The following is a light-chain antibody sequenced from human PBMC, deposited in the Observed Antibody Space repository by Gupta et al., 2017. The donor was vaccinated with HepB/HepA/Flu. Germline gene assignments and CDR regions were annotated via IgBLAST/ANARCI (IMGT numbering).Light chain of an antibody. J-gene: IGKJ2*03. V-gene: IGKV3-11*01. CDR2: DVS. CDR3: QQRTSWLRG. Sequence: EVVLRQSPATLSLSPGERATLSCRASQSVGSNLAGYQQKPGQSPRLLIFDVSNRSTGIPARFSGSGSGTDFTLTISSLEPVDFADYYCQQRTSWLRGFGQGTKLEIK. CDR1: QSVGSN.